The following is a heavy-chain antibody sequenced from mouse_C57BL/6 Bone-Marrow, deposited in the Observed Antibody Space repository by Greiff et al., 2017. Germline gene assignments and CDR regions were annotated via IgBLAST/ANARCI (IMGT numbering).Heavy chain of an antibody. CDR1: GFNIKDDY. CDR2: IDPENGDT. CDR3: TTWGYYGSMDY. J-gene: IGHJ4*01. Sequence: VQLQQSGAELVRPGASVKLSCTASGFNIKDDYMHWVKQRPEQGLEWIGWIDPENGDTEYASKFQGKATITADTSSNTAYLQLSSLTSEDTAVYYCTTWGYYGSMDYGGQGTSVTVSS. V-gene: IGHV14-4*01. D-gene: IGHD1-1*01.